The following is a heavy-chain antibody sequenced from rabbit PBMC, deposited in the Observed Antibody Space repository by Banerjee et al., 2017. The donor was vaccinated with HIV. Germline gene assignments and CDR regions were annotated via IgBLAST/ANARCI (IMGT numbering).Heavy chain of an antibody. V-gene: IGHV1S40*01. Sequence: ESGGGLVQPGESLTLTCKASGFDFSSYYMTWVRQAPGKGLEWIGYIDPVFGSAYYASWVNDRFTISKTSSTTVTLQMTSLTAADTATYFCAKWGDGSHYEINLWGQGTLVTVS. CDR2: IDPVFGSA. CDR1: GFDFSSYY. J-gene: IGHJ4*01. D-gene: IGHD5-1*01. CDR3: AKWGDGSHYEINL.